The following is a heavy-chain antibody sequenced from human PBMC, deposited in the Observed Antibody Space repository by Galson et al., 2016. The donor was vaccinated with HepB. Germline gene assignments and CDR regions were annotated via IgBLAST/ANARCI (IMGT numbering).Heavy chain of an antibody. CDR3: AKGSGQWQWLVRSARGSQDGFDY. J-gene: IGHJ4*02. Sequence: SLRLSCAASGFMFNRYWMSWVRQAPGKGLEWVANIKPDESEEKYVDSVKGRLTISRDNAKNTLYLQMNSLRAEDTAVYYCAKGSGQWQWLVRSARGSQDGFDYWGQGTLVTVSS. V-gene: IGHV3-7*03. CDR1: GFMFNRYW. CDR2: IKPDESEE. D-gene: IGHD6-19*01.